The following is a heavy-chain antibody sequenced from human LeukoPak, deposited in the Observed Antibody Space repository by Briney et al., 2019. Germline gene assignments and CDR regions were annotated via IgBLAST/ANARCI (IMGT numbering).Heavy chain of an antibody. D-gene: IGHD6-19*01. Sequence: SETLSLTCAVYGGSFSGYQWSWIRQPPGKGLEWIGEINQSGSTNFNPSLKSRVTISVGTSKNQFSLKLRSVTAADTAVYYCARGARVGYSSGWSIDYWGQGTLVTVSS. CDR2: INQSGST. CDR1: GGSFSGYQ. CDR3: ARGARVGYSSGWSIDY. V-gene: IGHV4-34*01. J-gene: IGHJ4*02.